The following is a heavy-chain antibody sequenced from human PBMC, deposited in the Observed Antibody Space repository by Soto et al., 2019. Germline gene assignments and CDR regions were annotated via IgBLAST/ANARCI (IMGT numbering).Heavy chain of an antibody. V-gene: IGHV4-30-4*01. J-gene: IGHJ4*02. CDR1: GGSTSSDNY. Sequence: SETLSLTCTVSGGSTSSDNYWSWIRQPPGKGLEWIGHIYYSGNTDYNPSLKSRLAISIDTSKNQFSLKLSSVTAADTAVYFCAREGGESSDGLCYFDSWGQGSLVTVSS. D-gene: IGHD3-16*01. CDR2: IYYSGNT. CDR3: AREGGESSDGLCYFDS.